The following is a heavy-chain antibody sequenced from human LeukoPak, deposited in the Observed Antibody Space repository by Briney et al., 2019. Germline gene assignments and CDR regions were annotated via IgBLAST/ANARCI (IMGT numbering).Heavy chain of an antibody. CDR3: AKDATLAVAGSYFNY. J-gene: IGHJ4*02. V-gene: IGHV3-23*01. D-gene: IGHD6-19*01. Sequence: GGSLRLSCAASGFILTSYGMNWVRQAPGKGLEWVSGVTGGGGSTYYADSVKGRFTVSSDNSKNILYLEMNSLRSEDTATYFCAKDATLAVAGSYFNYWGQGTLVTVSS. CDR1: GFILTSYG. CDR2: VTGGGGST.